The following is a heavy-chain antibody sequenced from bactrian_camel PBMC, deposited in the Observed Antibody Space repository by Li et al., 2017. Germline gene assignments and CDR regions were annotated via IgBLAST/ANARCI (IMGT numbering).Heavy chain of an antibody. CDR1: GYTLSSRC. V-gene: IGHV3S6*01. J-gene: IGHJ4*01. Sequence: HVQLVESGGGSVQAGGSLTLSCTASGYTLSSRCMGWFRQAPGKEREGVAGIYTSSSATIYADSVKGRFTISQDVAKSTVYLQMNSLKPEDTAMYYCAADSAVVPGEELLPDLNYWGQGTQVTVS. D-gene: IGHD6*01. CDR2: IYTSSSAT. CDR3: AADSAVVPGEELLPDLNY.